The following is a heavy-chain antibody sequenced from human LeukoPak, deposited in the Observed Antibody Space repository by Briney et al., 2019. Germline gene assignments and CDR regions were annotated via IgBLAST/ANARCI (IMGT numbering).Heavy chain of an antibody. CDR3: ARDGTVVSKRRFDY. CDR2: ISAYNGNT. CDR1: GYTFTSYG. V-gene: IGHV1-18*01. Sequence: ASVKVSCTASGYTFTSYGISWVRQAPGQGLEWMGWISAYNGNTNYAQKFQGRVTMTRDTSISTAYMELSRLRSDDTAVYYCARDGTVVSKRRFDYWGQGTLVTVSS. D-gene: IGHD4-23*01. J-gene: IGHJ4*02.